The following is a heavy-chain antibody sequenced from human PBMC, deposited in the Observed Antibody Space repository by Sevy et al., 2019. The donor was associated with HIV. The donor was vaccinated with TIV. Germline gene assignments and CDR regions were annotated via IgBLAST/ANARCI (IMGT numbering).Heavy chain of an antibody. CDR2: ISSSSSTI. Sequence: GGSLRLSCAASGFTFSSYSMNWVRQAPGKGLEWVSYISSSSSTIYYADSVKGRFTISRDNAKNSLYLQMNSLRDEDTAVYYCARDQASGYSGFTVAGRAFGIWGQGTMVTVSS. CDR1: GFTFSSYS. CDR3: ARDQASGYSGFTVAGRAFGI. V-gene: IGHV3-48*02. J-gene: IGHJ3*02. D-gene: IGHD5-12*01.